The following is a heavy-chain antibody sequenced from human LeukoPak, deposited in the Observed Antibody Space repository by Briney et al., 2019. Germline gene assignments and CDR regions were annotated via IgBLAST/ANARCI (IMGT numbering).Heavy chain of an antibody. CDR1: GDSVSSKSTA. V-gene: IGHV6-1*01. CDR2: TYYRSKWNK. D-gene: IGHD1-7*01. CDR3: ARGYMGTTDY. J-gene: IGHJ4*02. Sequence: SQTLSLTCAISGDSVSSKSTAWNWIRQSPSRGLEWLGRTYYRSKWNKNYAASVKSRITINPDTSKNQLSLQLNSVTPEDTAVYYCARGYMGTTDYWGQGTLVIVSS.